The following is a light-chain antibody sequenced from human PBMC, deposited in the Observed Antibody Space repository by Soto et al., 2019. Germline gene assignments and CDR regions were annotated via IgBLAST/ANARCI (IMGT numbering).Light chain of an antibody. CDR2: SAS. J-gene: IGKJ1*01. V-gene: IGKV1-12*01. CDR3: QQYNNWPRT. Sequence: DIHVTQSPSSVSASVGDRVTITCRASQAITSWLAWYQQKPGRAPKLLIYSASSLQSGAPSRFTGSGSGTDFTLTITSLQPDDAAVYYCQQYNNWPRTFGQGTKVEI. CDR1: QAITSW.